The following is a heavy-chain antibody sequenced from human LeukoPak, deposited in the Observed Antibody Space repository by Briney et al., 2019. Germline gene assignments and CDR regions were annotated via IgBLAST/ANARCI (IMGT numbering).Heavy chain of an antibody. Sequence: AGGSLRLSCAASGFTFDEYAMHWVRQAPGKGLEWVSTISWNSGSLGYADSVKGRFTISRDNAKNSLYLQMNSLRAEDTALYYCAKAVTYYDFWSGFYSWGQGTLVTVSS. CDR1: GFTFDEYA. D-gene: IGHD3-3*01. V-gene: IGHV3-9*01. CDR2: ISWNSGSL. J-gene: IGHJ5*01. CDR3: AKAVTYYDFWSGFYS.